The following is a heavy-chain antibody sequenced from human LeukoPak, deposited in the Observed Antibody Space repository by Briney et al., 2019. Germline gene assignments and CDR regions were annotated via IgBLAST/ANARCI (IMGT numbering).Heavy chain of an antibody. V-gene: IGHV3-33*01. J-gene: IGHJ5*01. CDR3: AREGVRFLDYDS. D-gene: IGHD3-3*01. CDR1: GFTFSSYG. CDR2: IWYDGSNK. Sequence: PGGSLRLSCAASGFTFSSYGMHWVRQAPGKGLEWVAVIWYDGSNKYYADSVKGRFTISRDNSKNTLYLQMNSLRAEDTAVYYCAREGVRFLDYDSWGQGTLVTVSS.